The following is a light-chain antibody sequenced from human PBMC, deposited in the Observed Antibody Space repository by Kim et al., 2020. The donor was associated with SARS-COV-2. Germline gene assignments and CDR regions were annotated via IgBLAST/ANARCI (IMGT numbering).Light chain of an antibody. J-gene: IGKJ2*01. V-gene: IGKV1-33*01. CDR2: EAS. CDR3: QQYDNPPFT. Sequence: STSVGDRVTITCQASLDIRNYLNWYQQKPGKAPKLLIYEASNLEAGVPSRFSGSRAGSHFTFTISSLQPEDIATYYCQQYDNPPFTFGQGTKLEI. CDR1: LDIRNY.